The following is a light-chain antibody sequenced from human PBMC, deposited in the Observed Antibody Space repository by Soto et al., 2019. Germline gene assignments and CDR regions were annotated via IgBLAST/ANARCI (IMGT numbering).Light chain of an antibody. Sequence: DIQMTQSPSSLSASVGDRVTITCRASQIIYNWLAWYQQKPGKAPKLLIYKASTLKSGVPSRFSGSGSGTEFTLTISSLQPDDFATYYCQHYNSYSEAFGQGTKVDIK. V-gene: IGKV1-5*03. CDR1: QIIYNW. J-gene: IGKJ1*01. CDR3: QHYNSYSEA. CDR2: KAS.